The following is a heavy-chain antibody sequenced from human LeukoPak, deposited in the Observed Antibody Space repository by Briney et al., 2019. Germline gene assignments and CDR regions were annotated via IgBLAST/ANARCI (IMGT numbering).Heavy chain of an antibody. CDR2: INPNSGGA. J-gene: IGHJ4*02. Sequence: ASMKVSCKASGYTFTGYYIHWLRQAPGQGLEWMGFINPNSGGANYAQKFQGRVTMTRDTSISTAYMELSSLTSDDTAVYYCARDLEGYHYGSGNYPQWGQGTLITVSS. V-gene: IGHV1-2*02. CDR1: GYTFTGYY. CDR3: ARDLEGYHYGSGNYPQ. D-gene: IGHD3-10*01.